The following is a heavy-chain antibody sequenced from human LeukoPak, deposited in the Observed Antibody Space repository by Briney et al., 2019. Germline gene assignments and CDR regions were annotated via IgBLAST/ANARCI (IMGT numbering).Heavy chain of an antibody. CDR2: MSYDGGHK. D-gene: IGHD2-15*01. J-gene: IGHJ6*02. V-gene: IGHV3-30*18. CDR1: GFTFSSYA. CDR3: AKGQLVDYGMDV. Sequence: GGFLRLSCAASGFTFSSYAMHWGRQAPGKGLEWVAVMSYDGGHKYYADSVKGRFTISRDNSKNTLYLQMNSLRAEDTSVYYCAKGQLVDYGMDVWGQGPAVPVSS.